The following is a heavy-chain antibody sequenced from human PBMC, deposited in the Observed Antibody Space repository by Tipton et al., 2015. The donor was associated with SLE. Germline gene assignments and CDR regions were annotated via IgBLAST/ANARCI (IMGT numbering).Heavy chain of an antibody. CDR1: GAPVRSTSYH. Sequence: TLSLTCFVSGAPVRSTSYHWGWIRQPPGKGLEWIGNIYYDGTAYYTPSLESRVSISVDTSKNQVSLRLASVSAAGTAVYYCATVRLQRDGWYPWDFWGQGTLVTV. CDR2: IYYDGTA. J-gene: IGHJ4*02. D-gene: IGHD6-19*01. V-gene: IGHV4-39*07. CDR3: ATVRLQRDGWYPWDF.